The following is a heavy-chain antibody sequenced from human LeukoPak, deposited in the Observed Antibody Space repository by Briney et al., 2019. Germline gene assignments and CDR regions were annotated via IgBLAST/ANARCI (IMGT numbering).Heavy chain of an antibody. CDR2: VYYNGST. Sequence: PSETLSLTCTVSGGSISTYYWSWIRQPPGKXLEWIGYVYYNGSTNYNPSLKSRVTISIDTSKNQFSLKLSSVTAADTAVYYCAAYFDSSAYYYPFDFWGQGTLVTVSS. CDR3: AAYFDSSAYYYPFDF. CDR1: GGSISTYY. D-gene: IGHD3-22*01. V-gene: IGHV4-59*01. J-gene: IGHJ4*02.